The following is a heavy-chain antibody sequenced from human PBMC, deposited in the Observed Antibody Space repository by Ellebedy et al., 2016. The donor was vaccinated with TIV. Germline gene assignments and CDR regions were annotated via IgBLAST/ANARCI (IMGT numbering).Heavy chain of an antibody. Sequence: GGSLRLSXAASGFTFSSYWMSWVRQAPGKGLEWVANIKQDGSEKYYVDSVKGRFTISRDNSKNTLYLQMNSLRAEDTAVYYCAKEGRAPHWGQGTLVTVSS. J-gene: IGHJ4*02. CDR1: GFTFSSYW. CDR2: IKQDGSEK. V-gene: IGHV3-7*03. CDR3: AKEGRAPH. D-gene: IGHD3-10*01.